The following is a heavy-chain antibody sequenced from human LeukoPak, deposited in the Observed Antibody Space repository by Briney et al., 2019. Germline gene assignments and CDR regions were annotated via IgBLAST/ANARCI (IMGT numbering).Heavy chain of an antibody. J-gene: IGHJ4*02. CDR2: ISSSSSTI. CDR1: GFTFSSYS. D-gene: IGHD6-13*01. V-gene: IGHV3-48*01. CDR3: ATSSSWPPGWDY. Sequence: PGGSLRLSCAASGFTFSSYSMNWVRQAPGKGLEWVSYISSSSSTIHYADSVKGRFTISRDNAKNSLYLQMNSLRGEDTAVYYCATSSSWPPGWDYWGQGTLVTVSS.